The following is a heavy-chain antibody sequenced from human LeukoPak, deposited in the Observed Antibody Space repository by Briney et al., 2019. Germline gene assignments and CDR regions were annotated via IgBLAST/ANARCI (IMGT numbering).Heavy chain of an antibody. CDR3: ARGSLRGYYYYYGMDV. J-gene: IGHJ6*02. CDR2: INHSGST. D-gene: IGHD3-10*01. V-gene: IGHV4-34*01. CDR1: GGSFSGYY. Sequence: SETLSLTCAVYGGSFSGYYWSWIRQPPGKGLEWIGEINHSGSTNYNPSLKSRVTISVDTSKNQFSLKLSSVTAADTAVYCCARGSLRGYYYYYGMDVWGQGTTVTVSS.